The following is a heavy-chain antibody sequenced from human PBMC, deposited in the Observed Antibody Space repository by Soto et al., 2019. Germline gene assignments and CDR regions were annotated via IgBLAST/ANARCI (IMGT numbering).Heavy chain of an antibody. CDR1: GYTLTNHG. D-gene: IGHD2-15*01. V-gene: IGHV1-18*01. CDR2: VSAHSGER. Sequence: GVSVKVSCKASGYTLTNHGFSWVRQAPGQGLQWMGWVSAHSGERKYAQNLQGRVTLTTDTSTSTAYMDLRSLRSDDTAVYYCARDCSGATCAFDFWGQGTLVTVSS. J-gene: IGHJ4*02. CDR3: ARDCSGATCAFDF.